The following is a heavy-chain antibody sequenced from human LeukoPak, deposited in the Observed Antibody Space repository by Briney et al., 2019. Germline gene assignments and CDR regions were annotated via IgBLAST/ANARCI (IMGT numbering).Heavy chain of an antibody. V-gene: IGHV4-34*01. D-gene: IGHD3-16*02. CDR1: GGSFSGYY. J-gene: IGHJ4*02. CDR3: ARARGITYYDYVWGSYRSYFDY. Sequence: SETLSLTCAVYGGSFSGYYWSWIRQPPGKGLEWIGEINHSGSTNYNPSLKSRVTISVDTSKNQFSLKLSSVTAADTAVYYCARARGITYYDYVWGSYRSYFDYWGQGTLVTVSS. CDR2: INHSGST.